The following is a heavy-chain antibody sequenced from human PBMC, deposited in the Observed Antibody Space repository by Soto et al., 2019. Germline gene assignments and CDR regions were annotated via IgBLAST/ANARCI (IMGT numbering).Heavy chain of an antibody. V-gene: IGHV1-69*13. CDR3: ARVSLPPLNWNYGGYFNY. CDR1: GRTYRSHA. Sequence: PEKGSSKAPGRTYRSHAISRVRQAPGQGLEWMGGIIPIFGTSNYAQKFQGRVTITADEPTSTAYMELSSLRSEDSAVYYCARVSLPPLNWNYGGYFNYWGQGTLVTVSS. CDR2: IIPIFGTS. J-gene: IGHJ4*02. D-gene: IGHD1-7*01.